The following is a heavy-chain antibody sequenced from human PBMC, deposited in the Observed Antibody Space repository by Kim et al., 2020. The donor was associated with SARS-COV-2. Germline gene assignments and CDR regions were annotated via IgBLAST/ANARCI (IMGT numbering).Heavy chain of an antibody. D-gene: IGHD1-1*01. CDR3: TRISGTTVAFWDAFDV. Sequence: GGSLRLSCAASGFTFSDSPIHWVRQASGKGLEWVGRIRSKVYSYATSYAASVKGRFTISRDDSESTAYLQMNSLKTEDTAVYYCTRISGTTVAFWDAFDVWGQGTMVTVS. V-gene: IGHV3-73*01. CDR1: GFTFSDSP. CDR2: IRSKVYSYAT. J-gene: IGHJ3*01.